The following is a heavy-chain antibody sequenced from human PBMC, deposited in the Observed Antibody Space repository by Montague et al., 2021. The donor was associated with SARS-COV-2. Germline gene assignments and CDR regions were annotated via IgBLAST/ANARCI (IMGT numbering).Heavy chain of an antibody. D-gene: IGHD3-16*01. J-gene: IGHJ4*02. V-gene: IGHV2-70*01. CDR3: ATTIYGYVWGTRVEFDY. CDR2: IDWDDDK. CDR1: GFSLSTSGMC. Sequence: PALVKPTQTLTLTCTFSGFSLSTSGMCVSWIRPPPGKALEWLALIDWDDDKYYSTSLKTRLTISKDTSKNQVVLTMTNMDPVDTATYYCATTIYGYVWGTRVEFDYWGQGTLVTVSS.